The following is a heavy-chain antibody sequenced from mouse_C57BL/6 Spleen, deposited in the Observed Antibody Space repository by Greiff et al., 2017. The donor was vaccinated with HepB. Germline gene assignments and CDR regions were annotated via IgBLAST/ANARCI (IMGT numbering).Heavy chain of an antibody. CDR2: IYHTDSET. V-gene: IGHV1-61*01. CDR1: GYTFTSYW. J-gene: IGHJ4*01. Sequence: VQLQQPGAELVRPGSSVKLSCKASGYTFTSYWMDWVKQRPGQGLEWIGNIYHTDSETHYNQKFKDKATLTVDKSSSTAYMQLSNLTSEDSAVYYCARDGSSFLYAMDYWGQGTSVTVSS. CDR3: ARDGSSFLYAMDY. D-gene: IGHD1-1*01.